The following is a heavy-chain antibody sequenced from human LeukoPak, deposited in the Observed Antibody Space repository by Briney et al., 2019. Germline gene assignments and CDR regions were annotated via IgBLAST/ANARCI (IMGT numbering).Heavy chain of an antibody. Sequence: SVKVSCKASGGTFSSYAISWVRQAPGQGLVWMGRIIPILGIANYAQKFQGRVTITADKSTSTAYMELSSLRSEDTAVYYCARGRDCSGGSCYLYYYYGMDVWGQGTTVTVSS. D-gene: IGHD2-15*01. V-gene: IGHV1-69*04. J-gene: IGHJ6*02. CDR1: GGTFSSYA. CDR2: IIPILGIA. CDR3: ARGRDCSGGSCYLYYYYGMDV.